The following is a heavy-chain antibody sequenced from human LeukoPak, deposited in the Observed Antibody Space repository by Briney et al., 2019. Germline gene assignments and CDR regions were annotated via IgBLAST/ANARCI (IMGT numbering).Heavy chain of an antibody. CDR3: ARGRTPNCSSTSCPRFSFDP. V-gene: IGHV1-69*05. CDR2: IIPIFGTA. J-gene: IGHJ5*02. CDR1: GGTFSSYA. D-gene: IGHD2-2*01. Sequence: ASVKVSCKASGGTFSSYAISWVRQAPGQGLEWMGGIIPIFGTANYAQKFQGRVTITTDESTSTAYMELSSLRSEDTAVYYCARGRTPNCSSTSCPRFSFDPWGQGTLVTVFS.